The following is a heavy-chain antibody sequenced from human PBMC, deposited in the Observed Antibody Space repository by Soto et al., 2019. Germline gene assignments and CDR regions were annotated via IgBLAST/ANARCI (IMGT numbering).Heavy chain of an antibody. CDR3: VKDWEIWLLFPAVT. Sequence: EAQLVESGGGLAQPGRSLRLSCAASGFIFDDDAMHWVRQAPGKGLEWVAGIDWNGKNIAYGDSVKGLFTISRDNAKQSLNLQMNSLRREDTALYYGVKDWEIWLLFPAVTWGQGTLVTVSS. D-gene: IGHD3-16*01. CDR2: IDWNGKNI. V-gene: IGHV3-9*01. CDR1: GFIFDDDA. J-gene: IGHJ5*02.